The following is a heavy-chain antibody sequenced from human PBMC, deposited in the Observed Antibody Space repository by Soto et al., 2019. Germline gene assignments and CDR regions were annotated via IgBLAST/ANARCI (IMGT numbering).Heavy chain of an antibody. V-gene: IGHV4-4*02. CDR3: ARVRAGCSRASCFLDD. J-gene: IGHJ4*02. CDR2: THPTGNS. CDR1: GDSVSSNNW. D-gene: IGHD2-2*01. Sequence: QVQLQASGPGLVKPSGTLSLTCTVSGDSVSSNNWWNWVRQSPGKGLDWIGETHPTGNSNYHPSPKSRVTISVDTPKNQFSLILPSVTAADTAVYFCARVRAGCSRASCFLDDWGRGTLVPVSS.